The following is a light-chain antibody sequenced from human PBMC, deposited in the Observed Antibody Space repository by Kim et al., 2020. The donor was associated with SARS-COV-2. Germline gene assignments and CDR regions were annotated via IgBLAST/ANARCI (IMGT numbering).Light chain of an antibody. CDR2: GAS. CDR3: QQDYNLLT. Sequence: PGDSLTLSCRPRPSVSSSYLTWYQQNPGQAPRLLIYGASSRATCIPARFSGSGSGTDFTLTIRSLQPEDFAVYYCQQDYNLLTFGGGTKVDIK. J-gene: IGKJ4*01. CDR1: PSVSSSY. V-gene: IGKV3D-7*01.